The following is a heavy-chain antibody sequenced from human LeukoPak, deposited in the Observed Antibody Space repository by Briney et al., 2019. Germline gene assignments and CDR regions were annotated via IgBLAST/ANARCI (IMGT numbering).Heavy chain of an antibody. CDR2: ISSSGSTI. CDR1: GFTFSDYY. J-gene: IGHJ5*02. V-gene: IGHV3-11*01. D-gene: IGHD2-2*01. Sequence: GGSLRLSCAASGFTFSDYYMSWIRQVPGKGLEWVSYISSSGSTIYYADSVKGRFTISRDNAKNSLYLQMNSLRAEDTAVYYCARDFDIVVVPAAIWFDPWGQGTLVTVSS. CDR3: ARDFDIVVVPAAIWFDP.